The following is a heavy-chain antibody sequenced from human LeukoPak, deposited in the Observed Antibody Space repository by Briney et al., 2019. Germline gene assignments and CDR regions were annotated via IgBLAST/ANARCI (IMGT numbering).Heavy chain of an antibody. J-gene: IGHJ6*02. CDR1: GFTFSSYG. Sequence: PGGSLRLSCAASGFTFSSYGMHWVRQAPGKGLEWVAVRSYDGSNKYYADSVKGRFTISRDNSKNTLYLQMNSLRAEDTAVYYCAKDLYYYDIYYYYGMDVWGQGTTVTVSS. CDR3: AKDLYYYDIYYYYGMDV. V-gene: IGHV3-30*18. D-gene: IGHD3-22*01. CDR2: RSYDGSNK.